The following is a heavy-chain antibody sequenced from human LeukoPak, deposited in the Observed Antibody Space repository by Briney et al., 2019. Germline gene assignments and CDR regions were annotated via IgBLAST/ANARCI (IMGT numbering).Heavy chain of an antibody. CDR3: ASQWLNRAFDI. D-gene: IGHD6-19*01. CDR2: FDPEDGET. J-gene: IGHJ3*02. V-gene: IGHV1-24*01. Sequence: ASVKVSCKVSGYTLTELSMHWVRQAPGKGLEWRGGFDPEDGETIYAQKFQGRVTMTEDTSTDTAYMALSSLRSEDTAVYYCASQWLNRAFDIWGQGTMVTVSS. CDR1: GYTLTELS.